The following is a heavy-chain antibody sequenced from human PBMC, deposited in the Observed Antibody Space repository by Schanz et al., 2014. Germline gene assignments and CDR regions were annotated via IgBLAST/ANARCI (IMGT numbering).Heavy chain of an antibody. CDR2: INLSGGST. CDR1: GYTFTSYS. V-gene: IGHV1-46*01. CDR3: ARDLTVDTGYVVHYYYYGMDV. Sequence: QVQLVQSGAEVKKPGASVKVSCKASGYTFTSYSMHWVRQAPGQGLEWMGIINLSGGSTNNAQKFQGRLTMTRDTSTSTVYMELSSLRSEATAVYFCARDLTVDTGYVVHYYYYGMDVWGQGTTVTVSS. J-gene: IGHJ6*02. D-gene: IGHD5-12*01.